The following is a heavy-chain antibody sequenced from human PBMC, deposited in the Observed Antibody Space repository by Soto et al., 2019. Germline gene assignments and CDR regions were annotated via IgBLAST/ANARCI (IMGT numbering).Heavy chain of an antibody. J-gene: IGHJ2*01. V-gene: IGHV3-48*03. Sequence: WGSLRISCAASGLTFSIYEMNWVRQAPGKGLEWVSYISRSGSTIYYADSVKGRVTIPRDNAKNSLYLQMNSLRAEDTAVYYCARDGRIRRPDWYFDLWGRGTLVTVSS. CDR3: ARDGRIRRPDWYFDL. CDR2: ISRSGSTI. CDR1: GLTFSIYE. D-gene: IGHD2-15*01.